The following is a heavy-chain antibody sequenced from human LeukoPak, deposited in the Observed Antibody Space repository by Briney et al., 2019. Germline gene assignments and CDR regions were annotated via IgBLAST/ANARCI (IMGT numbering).Heavy chain of an antibody. J-gene: IGHJ5*02. D-gene: IGHD3-3*01. CDR3: ARLRRTIWDNWFDP. CDR2: IYYSGST. V-gene: IGHV4-59*08. Sequence: SETLSLTCTVSGGSISSYYWSWIRQPPGKGLEWIGYIYYSGSTNYNPSLKSRVTISVDTSKNQFSLKLSSVTAAGTAVYYCARLRRTIWDNWFDPWGQGTLVTVSS. CDR1: GGSISSYY.